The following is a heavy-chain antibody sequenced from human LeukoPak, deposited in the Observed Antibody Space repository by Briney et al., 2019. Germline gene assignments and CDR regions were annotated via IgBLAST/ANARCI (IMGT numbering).Heavy chain of an antibody. J-gene: IGHJ4*02. D-gene: IGHD3-3*01. Sequence: GGSLRLSCAASGFTFSSYWMSWVRQAPGKGLEWVANIKQDGGEKYYVDSVKGRFTISRDNAKNSLDLQMNSLRAEDTAVYYCASQGRFLEWLLWYWGQGTLVTVSS. CDR2: IKQDGGEK. CDR3: ASQGRFLEWLLWY. CDR1: GFTFSSYW. V-gene: IGHV3-7*01.